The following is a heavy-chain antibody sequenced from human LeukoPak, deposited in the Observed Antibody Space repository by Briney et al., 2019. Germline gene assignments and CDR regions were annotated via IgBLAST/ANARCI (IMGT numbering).Heavy chain of an antibody. CDR2: ISTTGSHI. CDR3: AGGGGANISPSNWFDP. J-gene: IGHJ5*02. D-gene: IGHD3-16*01. Sequence: PGGSLRLSCAASGFTVSSYGMHWVRQAPGKGLEWVSSISTTGSHIYYADSVKGRFTISRDNAKNSLSLQMNSLRAEDTAVYYCAGGGGANISPSNWFDPWGQGTLVTVSS. V-gene: IGHV3-21*01. CDR1: GFTVSSYG.